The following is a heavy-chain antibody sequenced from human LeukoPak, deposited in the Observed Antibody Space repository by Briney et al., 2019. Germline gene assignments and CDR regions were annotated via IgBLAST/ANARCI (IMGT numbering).Heavy chain of an antibody. CDR1: GFTVSNNY. Sequence: PGGSMRLASAAYGFTVSNNYMSWDRQAPGKGLEWDSVIYSGGSTYYADSVKGRFTISRDNSKNTLYLQMNSLRAEDTAVYYCAGGRRSSGGTFFDPWGQGTLVTVSS. V-gene: IGHV3-53*01. CDR2: IYSGGST. CDR3: AGGRRSSGGTFFDP. D-gene: IGHD2-15*01. J-gene: IGHJ5*02.